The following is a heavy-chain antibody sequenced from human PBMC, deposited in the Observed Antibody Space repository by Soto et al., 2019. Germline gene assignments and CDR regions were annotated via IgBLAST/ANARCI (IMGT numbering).Heavy chain of an antibody. Sequence: QVQLVQSGAEVKKPGSSVMVSCKASGGTFSTYTISWVRQAPGQGLEWMGRIIPIVDRANYAQKFQGRVTITADKSTNTAYMELSSLRSDDTAVYYCARDLAITVPAPMGYWGQGTLVTVSS. V-gene: IGHV1-69*08. J-gene: IGHJ4*02. CDR1: GGTFSTYT. CDR2: IIPIVDRA. D-gene: IGHD2-2*01. CDR3: ARDLAITVPAPMGY.